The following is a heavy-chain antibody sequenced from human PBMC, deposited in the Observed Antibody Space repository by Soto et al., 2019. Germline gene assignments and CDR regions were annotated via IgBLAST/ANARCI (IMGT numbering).Heavy chain of an antibody. CDR1: GYTFTSYA. CDR3: ASGFSGGDADWLDH. Sequence: QVQLVQSGAEVKKPGASVKVSCKASGYTFTSYAMHWVRQAPGQRLEWMAWINAGNGNTKYSQKFQGRVTITRDTSASTAYMEQSSLRCEDTAVYYCASGFSGGDADWLDHWGQGTLVTVSS. D-gene: IGHD2-21*02. CDR2: INAGNGNT. J-gene: IGHJ5*02. V-gene: IGHV1-3*01.